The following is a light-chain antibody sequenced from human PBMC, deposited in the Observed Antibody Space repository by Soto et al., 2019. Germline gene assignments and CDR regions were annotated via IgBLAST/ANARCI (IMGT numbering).Light chain of an antibody. Sequence: DIQMTQSPSSLSASVGDRITITCRASQYISSYVNWYQQKPWKAPKVLIYGASDLQRGVPSRFSGSGSGRDFTLTINSLQPEDFATYYCQQSYSRPLTFGPGTKLDIK. CDR2: GAS. J-gene: IGKJ3*01. CDR3: QQSYSRPLT. V-gene: IGKV1-39*01. CDR1: QYISSY.